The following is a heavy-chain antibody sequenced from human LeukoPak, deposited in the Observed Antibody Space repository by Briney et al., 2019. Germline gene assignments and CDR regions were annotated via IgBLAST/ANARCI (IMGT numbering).Heavy chain of an antibody. CDR2: ISFDSTII. CDR3: ARQHCSGGSCRILVPSSRKYYFDY. Sequence: GGSLRLSCAASGLIFSNYDMNWVRQAPGKGLEWVSYISFDSTIIHYTDSVKGRFTISRDNAKNSLYLQMNSLRAEDTAVYYCARQHCSGGSCRILVPSSRKYYFDYWGQGTLVTVSS. J-gene: IGHJ4*02. V-gene: IGHV3-48*01. D-gene: IGHD2-15*01. CDR1: GLIFSNYD.